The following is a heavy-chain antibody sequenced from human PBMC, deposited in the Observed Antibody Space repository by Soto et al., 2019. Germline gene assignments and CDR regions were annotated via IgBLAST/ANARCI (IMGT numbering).Heavy chain of an antibody. D-gene: IGHD2-2*01. Sequence: GGSLRLSCAASGFTFSSYAMSWVRQAPGKGLEWVSAISGSGGSTYYADSVKGRFTISRDNSKNTLYLQMNSLRAEDTAIYYCAKASVPAALYFYYCMDVWGKGTTVTVSS. CDR1: GFTFSSYA. CDR2: ISGSGGST. V-gene: IGHV3-23*01. CDR3: AKASVPAALYFYYCMDV. J-gene: IGHJ6*03.